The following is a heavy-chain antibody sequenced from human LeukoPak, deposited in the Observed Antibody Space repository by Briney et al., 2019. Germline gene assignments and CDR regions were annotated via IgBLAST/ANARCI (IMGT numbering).Heavy chain of an antibody. CDR3: ARGNIAARLYYFDY. J-gene: IGHJ4*02. Sequence: SETLSLTCTVSGGSISRYYWSWIRQPPGEGLEWIGYIYYSGSTNYNPSLKSRVTISVDTSKNQFSLKLSSVTAADTAVYYCARGNIAARLYYFDYWGQGTLVTVSS. CDR2: IYYSGST. V-gene: IGHV4-59*01. CDR1: GGSISRYY. D-gene: IGHD6-6*01.